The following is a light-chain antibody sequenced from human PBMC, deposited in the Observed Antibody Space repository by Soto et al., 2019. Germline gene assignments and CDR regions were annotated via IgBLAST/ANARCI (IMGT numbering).Light chain of an antibody. J-gene: IGLJ2*01. CDR3: QSYDSSLSGVV. CDR2: GNS. CDR1: SDDIGAGYD. Sequence: QFVLTQPPSVSGAPGQRVTISCTGSSDDIGAGYDVHWYQQLPGTAPKLLIYGNSNRPSGVPDRFSGSKCGTSASLAITGLQAEDEADYYCQSYDSSLSGVVFGGGTKLTAL. V-gene: IGLV1-40*01.